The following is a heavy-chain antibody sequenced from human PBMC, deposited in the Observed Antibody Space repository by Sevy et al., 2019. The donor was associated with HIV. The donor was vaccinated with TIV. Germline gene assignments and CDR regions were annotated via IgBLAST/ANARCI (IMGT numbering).Heavy chain of an antibody. CDR2: IYNSGST. CDR3: ARGRENYDGGSGHVDH. CDR1: GVSINSGGDY. J-gene: IGHJ4*02. V-gene: IGHV4-31*03. Sequence: SETLSLTCTVSGVSINSGGDYWSWIRQQPGKGLEWIGYIYNSGSTYYNPSLESRITISDDTSKNQFSLKLTSVTAADTAVYYCARGRENYDGGSGHVDHWGQGTLVTFSS. D-gene: IGHD3-10*01.